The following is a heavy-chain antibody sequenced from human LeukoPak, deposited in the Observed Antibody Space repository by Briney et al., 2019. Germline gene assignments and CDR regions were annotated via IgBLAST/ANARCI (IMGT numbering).Heavy chain of an antibody. CDR3: AKIVTYYYGSGSLDP. V-gene: IGHV3-66*01. CDR2: IYSGGST. CDR1: GFTVCSNY. D-gene: IGHD3-10*01. Sequence: GGSLRLSCAASGFTVCSNYMSWVRQAPGKGLEWVSVIYSGGSTYYADSVKGRFTISRDNSKNTLYLQMNSLRAEDTAVYYCAKIVTYYYGSGSLDPWGQGTLVTVSS. J-gene: IGHJ5*02.